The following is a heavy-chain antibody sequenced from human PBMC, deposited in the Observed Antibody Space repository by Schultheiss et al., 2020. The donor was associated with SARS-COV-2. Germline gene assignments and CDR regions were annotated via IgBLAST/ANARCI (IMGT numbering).Heavy chain of an antibody. Sequence: GGSLRLSCAASGFTFSSYSMNWVRQAPGKGLEWVSSISSSSSYIYYADSVKGRFTISRDNAKNSLYLQMNSLRAEDTAVYYCVKDLISGGKRAPLDYWGQGTLVTVSS. J-gene: IGHJ4*02. CDR3: VKDLISGGKRAPLDY. CDR2: ISSSSSYI. V-gene: IGHV3-21*04. D-gene: IGHD2-15*01. CDR1: GFTFSSYS.